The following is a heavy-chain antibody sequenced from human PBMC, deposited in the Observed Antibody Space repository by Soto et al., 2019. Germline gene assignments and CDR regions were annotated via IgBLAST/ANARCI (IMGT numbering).Heavy chain of an antibody. CDR2: ISSNGGST. CDR1: GFTFSSYA. Sequence: GGSLRLSCAASGFTFSSYAMHWVRQAPGKGLEYVSDISSNGGSTYYANSVKGRFTISRDNSKNTLYLQMGSLRAEDMAVYYCANSSPYYDILTGYYISWFDPWGQGTLVTVSS. V-gene: IGHV3-64*01. D-gene: IGHD3-9*01. J-gene: IGHJ5*02. CDR3: ANSSPYYDILTGYYISWFDP.